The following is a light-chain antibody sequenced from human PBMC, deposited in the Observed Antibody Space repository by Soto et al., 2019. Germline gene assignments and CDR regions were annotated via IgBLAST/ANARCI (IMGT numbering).Light chain of an antibody. CDR3: CSFAGSNSWV. CDR2: EAT. CDR1: SSDVGTYDL. Sequence: QSALTQPASVSGSPGQSITISCTGSSSDVGTYDLVSWYQHHPGAAPKLMIYEATRRPSGISNRFYGSKSGNTASLTISGLQAEDEDDYYCCSFAGSNSWVFGGGTKLTVL. J-gene: IGLJ3*02. V-gene: IGLV2-23*01.